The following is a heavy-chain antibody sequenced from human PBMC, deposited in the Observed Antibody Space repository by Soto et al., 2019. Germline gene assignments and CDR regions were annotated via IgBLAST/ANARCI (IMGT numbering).Heavy chain of an antibody. D-gene: IGHD3-9*01. V-gene: IGHV1-2*02. J-gene: IGHJ6*02. CDR3: ARDHNYDILTGNYYGMDV. CDR1: GYTFTGYY. CDR2: INPNSGGT. Sequence: KVSCKASGYTFTGYYMHWVRQAPGQGLEWMGWINPNSGGTNYAQKFQGRVTMTRDTSISTAYMELSRLRSDDTAVYYCARDHNYDILTGNYYGMDVWGQGTTVTVSS.